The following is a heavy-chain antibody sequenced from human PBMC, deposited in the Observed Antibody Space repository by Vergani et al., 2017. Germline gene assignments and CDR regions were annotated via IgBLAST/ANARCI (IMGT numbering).Heavy chain of an antibody. CDR2: TRNKANSYTT. J-gene: IGHJ3*02. CDR3: AKDMRNPVMVRGVIHRPALSVSGAFDI. D-gene: IGHD3-10*01. V-gene: IGHV3-72*01. Sequence: VQLVESGGGLVKPGGSLRLSCAASGFTFSDHYMDWVRQAPGKGLEWVGRTRNKANSYTTEYAASVKGRFTISRDDSKNSLYLQMNSLRAEDTAVYYCAKDMRNPVMVRGVIHRPALSVSGAFDIWGQGTMVTVSS. CDR1: GFTFSDHY.